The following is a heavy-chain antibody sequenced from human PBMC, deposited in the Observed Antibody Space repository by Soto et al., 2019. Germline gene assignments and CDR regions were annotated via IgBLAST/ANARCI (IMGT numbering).Heavy chain of an antibody. CDR3: VSWVSARFDS. Sequence: EVQLFDSGGTLVQIGGSLRLSFAASRFTSGYHAMNWVRQAPGKGREWVSTISSNGENTHYADSVKGRFIISSDNSSNTVALQLKSLRVQDTAIYCCVSWVSARFDSWGQGTLVTVSS. CDR1: RFTSGYHA. J-gene: IGHJ4*01. D-gene: IGHD6-13*01. V-gene: IGHV3-23*01. CDR2: ISSNGENT.